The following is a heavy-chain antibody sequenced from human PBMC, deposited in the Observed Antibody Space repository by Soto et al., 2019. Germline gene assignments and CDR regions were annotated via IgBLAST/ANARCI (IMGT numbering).Heavy chain of an antibody. D-gene: IGHD3-10*01. V-gene: IGHV3-23*01. CDR1: GFIFSNYA. CDR2: ISGSSVTT. J-gene: IGHJ4*02. CDR3: AKATVGFGDFGWDY. Sequence: GGSLRLSCAASGFIFSNYAMSWVRQPPGKGLELVSAISGSSVTTYYADSVKGRFTVSRDNSKNTLFLQINGLEAEDTAVYYCAKATVGFGDFGWDYWGQGTLVTVSS.